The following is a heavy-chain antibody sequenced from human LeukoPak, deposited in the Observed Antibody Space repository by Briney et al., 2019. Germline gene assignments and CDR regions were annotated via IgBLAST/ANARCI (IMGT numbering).Heavy chain of an antibody. CDR1: GFSFSSYN. D-gene: IGHD3-16*01. J-gene: IGHJ4*02. CDR3: ARDPEGFGATYFDY. V-gene: IGHV3-21*01. CDR2: ISRSASNI. Sequence: PGGSLRLSCVASGFSFSSYNMNWVRQAPGKGLEWVSSISRSASNIYYADSVKGRFTTSRDNAKNSFYLQMNSLRAEDTAVFYCARDPEGFGATYFDYWCQGTLVTVSS.